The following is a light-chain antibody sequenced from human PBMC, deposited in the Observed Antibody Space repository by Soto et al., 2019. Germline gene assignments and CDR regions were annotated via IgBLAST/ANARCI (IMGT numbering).Light chain of an antibody. Sequence: IVMPQSPATLSLSPGQRATLSCRASQSVSSYLAWYQQKPGQAPRLLIYDASNRATGIPARFSGSGSGTDFTLTISSLEPEDFAVYYCQQRSNWFTFGQGTRLEI. CDR1: QSVSSY. CDR2: DAS. CDR3: QQRSNWFT. V-gene: IGKV3-11*01. J-gene: IGKJ5*01.